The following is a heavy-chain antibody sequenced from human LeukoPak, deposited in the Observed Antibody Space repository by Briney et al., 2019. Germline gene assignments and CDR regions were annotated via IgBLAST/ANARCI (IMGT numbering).Heavy chain of an antibody. V-gene: IGHV4-34*01. CDR1: GGSFSGYY. D-gene: IGHD1-26*01. CDR3: ARGRGTGVGARDAFDI. CDR2: INHSGST. Sequence: SETPSLTCAVYGGSFSGYYWSWIRQPPGKGLEWIGEINHSGSTNYNPSLKSRVTISVDTSKNQFSLKLSSVTAADTAVYYCARGRGTGVGARDAFDIWGQGTMVTVSS. J-gene: IGHJ3*02.